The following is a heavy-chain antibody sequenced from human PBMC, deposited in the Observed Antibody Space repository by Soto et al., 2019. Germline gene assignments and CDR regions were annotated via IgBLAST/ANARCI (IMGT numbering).Heavy chain of an antibody. CDR2: ISVSGGST. CDR3: AKGMYYYDSSGYRLFDY. D-gene: IGHD3-22*01. V-gene: IGHV3-23*01. Sequence: GSLRLSCAASGFTFRNYAMNWVRQAPGKGLEWVSGISVSGGSTYYADSVKGRFTVSRDNPKNTVFLQMNSLRAEDTAVYFCAKGMYYYDSSGYRLFDYWGQGTLVTVSS. J-gene: IGHJ4*02. CDR1: GFTFRNYA.